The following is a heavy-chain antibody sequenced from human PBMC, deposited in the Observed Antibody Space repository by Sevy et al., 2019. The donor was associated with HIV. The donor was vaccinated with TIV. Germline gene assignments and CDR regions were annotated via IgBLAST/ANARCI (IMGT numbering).Heavy chain of an antibody. CDR1: GGTFGNDA. V-gene: IGHV1-69*13. CDR2: FIPIFATA. Sequence: ASVKVSCRTSGGTFGNDAIYWVRQAPGQGLEWMGGFIPIFATANYAQNFQGRVTITADESTSTAYMDLSSLRSEDTAVYYCARGTQGSYGMDVWGQGTTVTVSS. J-gene: IGHJ6*02. CDR3: ARGTQGSYGMDV.